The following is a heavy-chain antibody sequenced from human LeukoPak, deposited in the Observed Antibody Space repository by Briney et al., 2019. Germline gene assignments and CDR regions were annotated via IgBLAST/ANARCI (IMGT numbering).Heavy chain of an antibody. D-gene: IGHD1-20*01. CDR2: MNPNSGNT. J-gene: IGHJ6*02. CDR1: GYTFTSYD. CDR3: ARGRRALYNWNDAYYYYGMDV. V-gene: IGHV1-8*01. Sequence: GASVKVSCKASGYTFTSYDINWVRQATGQGLEWMGWMNPNSGNTGYAQKFQGRVTMTRNTSISTAYMELSSLRSEDTAVYYCARGRRALYNWNDAYYYYGMDVWGQGTTVTVSS.